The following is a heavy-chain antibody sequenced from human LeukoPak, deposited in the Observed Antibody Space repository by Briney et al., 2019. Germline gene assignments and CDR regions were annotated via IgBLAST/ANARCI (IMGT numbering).Heavy chain of an antibody. CDR1: GFTFSSYD. D-gene: IGHD6-19*01. Sequence: PGGSLRLSCAASGFTFSSYDMHWVRQAPGEGLEWVSAIGIGGDTYYAGSVKGRFTISRENAKNSLYLQLNSLRAEDTAVYYCARERCVTTSCSGWCDLDSWGQGTLVTVSS. CDR2: IGIGGDT. J-gene: IGHJ4*02. V-gene: IGHV3-13*01. CDR3: ARERCVTTSCSGWCDLDS.